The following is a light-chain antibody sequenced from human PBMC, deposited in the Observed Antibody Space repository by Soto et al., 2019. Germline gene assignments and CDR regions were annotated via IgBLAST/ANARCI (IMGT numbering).Light chain of an antibody. V-gene: IGKV3-20*01. J-gene: IGKJ4*01. CDR3: QHYTSLALT. CDR1: QSVGTN. Sequence: EIVLTQSPGTLSLSPGERATLSCRASQSVGTNLAWYQQKPGQAPRLLIYGASSRATGIPDRFSGSGSGTDFTVSISRLEHEDFAVYYCQHYTSLALTFGGGTKVEIK. CDR2: GAS.